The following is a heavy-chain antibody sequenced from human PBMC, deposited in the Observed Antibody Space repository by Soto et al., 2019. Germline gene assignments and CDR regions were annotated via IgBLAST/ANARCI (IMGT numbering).Heavy chain of an antibody. D-gene: IGHD3-9*01. CDR1: GFTFSDYA. CDR3: AKGDDRIFPRHFDY. CDR2: ISSGGGSP. J-gene: IGHJ4*02. V-gene: IGHV3-23*01. Sequence: QLLESGGGLVQPGGSLRLSCAASGFTFSDYAMSWVRQAPGKGLEWVSSISSGGGSPYYADSVKGRFTISRNNSKNTLLLQMNRLRAEDTAVYYCAKGDDRIFPRHFDYWGQGTLVTVSS.